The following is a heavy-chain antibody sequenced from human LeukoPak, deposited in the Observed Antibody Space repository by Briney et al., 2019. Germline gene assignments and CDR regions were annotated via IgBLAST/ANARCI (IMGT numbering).Heavy chain of an antibody. CDR2: IIPIFGTA. J-gene: IGHJ6*03. CDR1: GGTFSSYA. V-gene: IGHV1-69*05. D-gene: IGHD6-6*01. CDR3: ARGAAARHGYYYYYMDV. Sequence: SAKVSCKASGGTFSSYAISWVRQAPGQGLEWMGGIIPIFGTANYAQKFQGRVTITTDESTSTAYMELSSLRSEDTAVYYCARGAAARHGYYYYYMDVWGKGTTVTVSS.